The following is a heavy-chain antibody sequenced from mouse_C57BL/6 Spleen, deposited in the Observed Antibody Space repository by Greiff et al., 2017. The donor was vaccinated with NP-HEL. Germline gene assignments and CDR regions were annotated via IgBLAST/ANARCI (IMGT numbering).Heavy chain of an antibody. Sequence: QVQLQQPGAELVKPGASVKLSCKASGYTFTSYWMQWVKQRPGQGLEWIGEIDPSDSYTNYNQKFKGKATLTVDTSSSTAYMQLSSLTSEDSAVYYCARRGVITTALSPMDYWGQGTSVTVSS. CDR2: IDPSDSYT. CDR3: ARRGVITTALSPMDY. D-gene: IGHD1-1*01. V-gene: IGHV1-50*01. CDR1: GYTFTSYW. J-gene: IGHJ4*01.